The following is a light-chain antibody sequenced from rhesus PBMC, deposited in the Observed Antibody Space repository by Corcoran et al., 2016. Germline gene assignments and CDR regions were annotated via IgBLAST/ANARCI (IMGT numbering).Light chain of an antibody. CDR2: AAS. Sequence: IQMTQSPSYLSASVGDRVTITRGASQGISDYLNWYQQTPGKAPKRLIYAASRLESGVPSRFSGGGSGTDFTLTIPNVLPEDFASSSCLPGYSPPFAFGPGSKL. V-gene: IGKV1-36*02. CDR3: LPGYSPPFA. CDR1: QGISDY. J-gene: IGKJ3*01.